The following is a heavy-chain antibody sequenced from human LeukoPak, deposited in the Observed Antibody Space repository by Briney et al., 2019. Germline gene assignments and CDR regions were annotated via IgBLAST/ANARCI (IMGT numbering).Heavy chain of an antibody. CDR2: VSSDGGVK. CDR1: GFTFSNYA. CDR3: AKDNYGSGSYLLYFDS. V-gene: IGHV3-30-3*02. Sequence: GGSLRLSCAASGFTFSNYAMHWVRQAPGKGLEWLAVVSSDGGVKYYADSVKGRFTISRDNSRNTLDLQMNRLRVEDTAVYYCAKDNYGSGSYLLYFDSWGQGTLVTVSS. J-gene: IGHJ4*02. D-gene: IGHD3-10*01.